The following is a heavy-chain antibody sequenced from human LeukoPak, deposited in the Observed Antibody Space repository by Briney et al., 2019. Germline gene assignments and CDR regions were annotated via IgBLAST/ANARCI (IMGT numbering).Heavy chain of an antibody. CDR2: ISGSDLST. J-gene: IGHJ4*02. CDR1: GFPFSGSG. D-gene: IGHD4-11*01. V-gene: IGHV3-23*01. Sequence: GSSLRLSCAASGFPFSGSGMHWVRQAPGKGLEWVSAISGSDLSTYYADSVKGRFTISRDNSKNTLYLQMNSLRAEDTAVYYCAKQDYSNYVGPFDYWGQGTLVTVSS. CDR3: AKQDYSNYVGPFDY.